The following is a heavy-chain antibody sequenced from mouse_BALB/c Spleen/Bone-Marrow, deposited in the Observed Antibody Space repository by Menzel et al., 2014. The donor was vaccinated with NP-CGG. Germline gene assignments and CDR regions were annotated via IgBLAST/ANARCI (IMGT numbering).Heavy chain of an antibody. J-gene: IGHJ3*01. CDR3: ARTGPFGY. CDR1: GYAFSISW. Sequence: ESGPELVKPGASVKISCKASGYAFSISWMNWVKQRPGQGLEWIGRIYPGDGDTNYNGKFKGKATLTADKSSSTAYMQLSSLTSLDSAVYFCARTGPFGYWGRGTLVPVSA. D-gene: IGHD4-1*01. V-gene: IGHV1-82*01. CDR2: IYPGDGDT.